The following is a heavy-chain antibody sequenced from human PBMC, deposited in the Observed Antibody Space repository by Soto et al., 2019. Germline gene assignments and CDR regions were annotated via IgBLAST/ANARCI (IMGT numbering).Heavy chain of an antibody. J-gene: IGHJ6*03. D-gene: IGHD2-2*01. Sequence: QVQLVESGGGVVQPGRSLRLSCAASGFTFSSYGMHWVRQAPGKGLEWVAVIWVDGSNKYYADSVKGRFTISRDNSKNTVYLQMNSLRAEDTAVYYCAREGDYCSSTSCYRKSYYYMDVLGKGTTVTVSS. CDR1: GFTFSSYG. CDR3: AREGDYCSSTSCYRKSYYYMDV. V-gene: IGHV3-33*01. CDR2: IWVDGSNK.